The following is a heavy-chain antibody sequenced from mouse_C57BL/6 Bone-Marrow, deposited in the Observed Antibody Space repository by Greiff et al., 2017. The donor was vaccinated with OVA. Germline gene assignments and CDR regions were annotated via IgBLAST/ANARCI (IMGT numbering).Heavy chain of an antibody. CDR3: ARRELLRYAMDY. D-gene: IGHD1-1*01. CDR2: IDPSDSYT. J-gene: IGHJ4*01. CDR1: GYTFTSYW. V-gene: IGHV1-59*01. Sequence: QVQLQQPGAELVRPGTSVKLSCKASGYTFTSYWMHWVKQRPGQGLEWIGVIDPSDSYTNYNQKFKGKATLTVDTSSSTAYMQLSSLTSEDSAVYYCARRELLRYAMDYWGQGTSVTVSS.